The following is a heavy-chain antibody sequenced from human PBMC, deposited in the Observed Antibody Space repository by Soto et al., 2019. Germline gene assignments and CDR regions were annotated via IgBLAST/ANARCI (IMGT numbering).Heavy chain of an antibody. CDR2: IWYDGSNK. CDR1: AFTFSSYG. D-gene: IGHD6-25*01. V-gene: IGHV3-33*01. CDR3: AREDPTGSAQRHYYYYGMDG. J-gene: IGHJ6*04. Sequence: PGGSLRLSCSAAAFTFSSYGMHWVRQAPGTGLERVAVIWYDGSNKYYADSVKGRFTISRDNSKNTLYLQMHSLRAEDTALYYCAREDPTGSAQRHYYYYGMDGWGKGTRGT.